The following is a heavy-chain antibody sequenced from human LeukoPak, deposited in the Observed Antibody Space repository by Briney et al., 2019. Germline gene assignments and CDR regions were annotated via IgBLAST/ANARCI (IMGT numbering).Heavy chain of an antibody. CDR1: GGSLSGYY. Sequence: SETLSLTCAVYGGSLSGYYWSWIRQPPGKGLEWIGEINHSGSTNYNPSLKSRVTISVDTSKNQFSLKLSSVTAADTAVYYSPRDPGGIAARLLKFDPWGQGTLVTVSS. J-gene: IGHJ5*02. CDR3: PRDPGGIAARLLKFDP. D-gene: IGHD6-6*01. CDR2: INHSGST. V-gene: IGHV4-34*01.